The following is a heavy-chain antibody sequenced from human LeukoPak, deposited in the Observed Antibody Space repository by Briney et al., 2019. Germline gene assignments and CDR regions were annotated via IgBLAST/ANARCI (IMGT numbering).Heavy chain of an antibody. CDR1: VFTFSSYS. D-gene: IGHD3-22*01. V-gene: IGHV3-21*01. CDR3: ARAPDSSGYYYSSWFDP. CDR2: ISSSSSYI. J-gene: IGHJ5*02. Sequence: GGPLRLSCAASVFTFSSYSMNWVRQAPGEGLEGVSSISSSSSYIYYADSVKGRFTISRDNAKNSLYLQMKSPRAEDTAVYYCARAPDSSGYYYSSWFDPWGQGTLVTVSS.